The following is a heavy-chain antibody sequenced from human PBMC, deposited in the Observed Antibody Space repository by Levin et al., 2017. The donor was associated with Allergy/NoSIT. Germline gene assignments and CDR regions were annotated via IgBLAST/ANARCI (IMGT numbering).Heavy chain of an antibody. CDR1: GYTFTGYY. CDR3: AREGYWGGVTFGY. Sequence: ASVKVSCKASGYTFTGYYMHWVRQAPGQGLEWMGWINPNSGGTNYAQKFQGRVTMTRDTSISTAYMELSRLRSDDTAVYYCAREGYWGGVTFGYWGQGTLVTVSS. CDR2: INPNSGGT. D-gene: IGHD7-27*01. V-gene: IGHV1-2*02. J-gene: IGHJ4*02.